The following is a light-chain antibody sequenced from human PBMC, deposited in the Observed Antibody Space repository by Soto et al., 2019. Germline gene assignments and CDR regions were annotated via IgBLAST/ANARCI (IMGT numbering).Light chain of an antibody. Sequence: QSALTQPASVSGSPGQSITISCTGTNNDVGGSNCVSWYQHHPGKAPKLMIFEVYLRPAAVSSRFSGSKSGITASLTISALQAEDEADYYCSSCSTSSTPLIFGGGTQLTVL. CDR3: SSCSTSSTPLI. V-gene: IGLV2-14*01. CDR2: EVY. J-gene: IGLJ2*01. CDR1: NNDVGGSNC.